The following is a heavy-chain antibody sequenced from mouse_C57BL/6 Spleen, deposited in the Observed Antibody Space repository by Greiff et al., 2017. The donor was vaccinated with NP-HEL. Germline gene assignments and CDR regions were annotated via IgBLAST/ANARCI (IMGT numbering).Heavy chain of an antibody. CDR1: GYSITSGYG. CDR3: ARTARIKY. J-gene: IGHJ2*01. CDR2: ISYSGST. D-gene: IGHD1-2*01. V-gene: IGHV3-2*02. Sequence: VQLKDSGPGLVKPSQSLSLTCTVTGYSITSGYGWNWIRQFPGNKLEWMGYISYSGSTNYNPSLKSRITITRATSKNQFFLQLNSVTTEDTATYYCARTARIKYWGQGTTLTVSS.